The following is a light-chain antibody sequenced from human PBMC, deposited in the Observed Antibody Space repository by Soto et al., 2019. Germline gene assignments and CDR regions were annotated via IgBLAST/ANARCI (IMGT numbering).Light chain of an antibody. J-gene: IGKJ5*01. CDR3: QQLNSYPIT. Sequence: DIQLTQSPSFLSASVGDRVTITCRASQGISSYLAWYQKKPGKAPKLLIYAASTLQSGVPSRFSGSGSGTEFTLTVSSLQPEDFATYYGQQLNSYPITFGQGTRLEIK. V-gene: IGKV1-9*01. CDR2: AAS. CDR1: QGISSY.